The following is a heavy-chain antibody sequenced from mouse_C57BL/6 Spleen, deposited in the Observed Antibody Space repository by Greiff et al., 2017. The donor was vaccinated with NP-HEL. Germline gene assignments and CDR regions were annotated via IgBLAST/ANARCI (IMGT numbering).Heavy chain of an antibody. CDR3: AREEGIPTVVARGYYFDY. Sequence: QVQLQQSDAELVKPGASVKISCKVSGYTFTDHTIHWMKRRPEQGLEWIGYIYPRDGSTKYNEKFKGKATLTADKSSSTAYMQLNSLTSEDSAVYFCAREEGIPTVVARGYYFDYWGQGTTLTVSS. D-gene: IGHD1-1*01. CDR1: GYTFTDHT. CDR2: IYPRDGST. V-gene: IGHV1-78*01. J-gene: IGHJ2*01.